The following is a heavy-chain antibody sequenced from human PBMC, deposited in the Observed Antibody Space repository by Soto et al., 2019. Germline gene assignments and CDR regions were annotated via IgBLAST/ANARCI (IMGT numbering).Heavy chain of an antibody. D-gene: IGHD3-3*01. Sequence: GGSLRLSCAASGFIFSNYWMNWVRQAPGKGLEWVANIKQDGSEKNYVDSVRGRFTISRDNAKLYLQMNSLGAEDTAVYYCARVGGSGYDFWSGSSPRNFYGMDVWGQGTTVTVSS. J-gene: IGHJ6*02. CDR1: GFIFSNYW. CDR2: IKQDGSEK. CDR3: ARVGGSGYDFWSGSSPRNFYGMDV. V-gene: IGHV3-7*01.